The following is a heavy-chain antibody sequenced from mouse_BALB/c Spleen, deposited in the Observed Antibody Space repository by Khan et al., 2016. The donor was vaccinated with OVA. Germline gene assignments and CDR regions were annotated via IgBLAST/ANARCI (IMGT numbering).Heavy chain of an antibody. J-gene: IGHJ2*01. Sequence: VQLQESGAELAKPGASVKMSCKASGYTFINYWILWVKQRPGQGLEWIGYINPSTGYTEYNQNFKDKATLTADKSSSTAYMQLTSLTSEDSAVYYCARSGLRWDWDYRGQGTALTVSS. V-gene: IGHV1-7*01. CDR3: ARSGLRWDWDY. CDR1: GYTFINYW. CDR2: INPSTGYT. D-gene: IGHD1-1*01.